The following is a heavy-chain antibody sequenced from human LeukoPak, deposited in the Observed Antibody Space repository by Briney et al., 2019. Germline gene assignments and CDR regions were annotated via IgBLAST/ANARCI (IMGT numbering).Heavy chain of an antibody. Sequence: GGSPRLSCAATGFTFSNYWMHCVRQAPGKGLVWVSRINSDGSSTNYADSVKGRFTFSRDNAKNTLSLQMNSLRAEDTAVYYCARTGSGGAFGAFDIWGQGTMVTVSS. J-gene: IGHJ3*02. V-gene: IGHV3-74*01. CDR3: ARTGSGGAFGAFDI. CDR2: INSDGSST. D-gene: IGHD2-15*01. CDR1: GFTFSNYW.